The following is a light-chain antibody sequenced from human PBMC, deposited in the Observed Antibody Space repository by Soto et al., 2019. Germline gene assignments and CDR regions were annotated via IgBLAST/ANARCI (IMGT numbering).Light chain of an antibody. CDR1: SSDIGGYNS. CDR2: DVT. V-gene: IGLV2-8*01. J-gene: IGLJ1*01. Sequence: QSALTQSPSASGSPGQSVTISCTGTSSDIGGYNSVSWYQQHPGKAPKVMIYDVTKRPSGVPDRFSGSKSGNTASLTVSALQAEDEADYYFSSYTDRKHLVFGTGTKLTVL. CDR3: SSYTDRKHLV.